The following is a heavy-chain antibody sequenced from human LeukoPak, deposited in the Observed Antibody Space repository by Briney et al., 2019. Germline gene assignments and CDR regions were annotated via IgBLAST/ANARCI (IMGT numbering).Heavy chain of an antibody. D-gene: IGHD1-26*01. CDR1: GGSFSGYY. CDR3: ARTSGSYFYYYGMDV. V-gene: IGHV4-34*01. J-gene: IGHJ6*02. CDR2: INHSGST. Sequence: SETLSLTCAVYGGSFSGYYWSWIRQPPGKGLEWIGEINHSGSTNYNPSLKSRVTISVDTSKNQFSLKLSSVTAADTAVYYCARTSGSYFYYYGMDVWGQGTTVTVSS.